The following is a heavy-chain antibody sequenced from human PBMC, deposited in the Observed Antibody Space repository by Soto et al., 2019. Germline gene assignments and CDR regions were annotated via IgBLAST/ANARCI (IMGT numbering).Heavy chain of an antibody. CDR3: ARASLGGYYDSSGYPIQH. J-gene: IGHJ1*01. V-gene: IGHV4-61*01. Sequence: PSETLSLTCTVSGGSVSSGSYYWSWIRQPPGKGLEWIGYIYYSGSTNYNPSLKSRVTISVETSKNQFSLKLSSVTAADTAVYYCARASLGGYYDSSGYPIQHWGQGTLVTV. D-gene: IGHD3-22*01. CDR2: IYYSGST. CDR1: GGSVSSGSYY.